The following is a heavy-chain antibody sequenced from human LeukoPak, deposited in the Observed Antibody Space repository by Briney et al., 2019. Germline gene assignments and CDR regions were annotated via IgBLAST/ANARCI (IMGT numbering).Heavy chain of an antibody. Sequence: GGSLRFSCAASGFTFTYYDMNWVRQAPGKGLEWVSTISGSGGSTYYADSVKGRFTISRDNSKNTLYLPMNSLTADDTAVYYCAKDREYRYVYDAFDMWGQGTLVTVSS. J-gene: IGHJ3*02. D-gene: IGHD2/OR15-2a*01. CDR2: ISGSGGST. V-gene: IGHV3-23*01. CDR1: GFTFTYYD. CDR3: AKDREYRYVYDAFDM.